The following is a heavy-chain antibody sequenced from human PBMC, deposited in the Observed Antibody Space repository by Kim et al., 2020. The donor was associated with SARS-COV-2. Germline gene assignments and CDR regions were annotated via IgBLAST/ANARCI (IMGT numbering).Heavy chain of an antibody. CDR1: GGSFSGYY. J-gene: IGHJ4*02. CDR3: ARGRNWNGVGIDY. CDR2: INHSGST. D-gene: IGHD1-1*01. Sequence: SETLSLTCAVYGGSFSGYYWSWIRQPPGKGLEWIGEINHSGSTNYNPSLKSRVTISVDTSKNQFSLKLSSVTAADTAVYYCARGRNWNGVGIDYWAQGTLVTVSS. V-gene: IGHV4-34*01.